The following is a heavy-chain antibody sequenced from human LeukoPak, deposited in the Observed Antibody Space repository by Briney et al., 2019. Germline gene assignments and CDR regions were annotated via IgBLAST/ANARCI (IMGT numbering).Heavy chain of an antibody. Sequence: SETLSLTCSVSGGSISSNTYYWGWIRQPPGKGLEWIGSIHYTGRTYYNPSLESRVTISLDLSKNQFSLRLSSVTAADTALYYCVREGPIRFLEQIDYWGQGTLVTVSS. D-gene: IGHD3-3*01. V-gene: IGHV4-39*07. CDR1: GGSISSNTYY. J-gene: IGHJ4*02. CDR3: VREGPIRFLEQIDY. CDR2: IHYTGRT.